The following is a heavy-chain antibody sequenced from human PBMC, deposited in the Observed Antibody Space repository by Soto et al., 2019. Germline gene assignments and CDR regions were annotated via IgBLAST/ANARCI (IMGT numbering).Heavy chain of an antibody. Sequence: GGSLRLSCAASGFTFRNYAMTWARQAPGKGLEWVSSLLRSGGSAYYADSVRGRFTISSDTSANSLYLQMDNLRAEDTAIYYCAKDAISGDGIWLMDSWGQGTVVTVSS. CDR3: AKDAISGDGIWLMDS. J-gene: IGHJ5*02. CDR1: GFTFRNYA. V-gene: IGHV3-23*01. D-gene: IGHD4-17*01. CDR2: LLRSGGSA.